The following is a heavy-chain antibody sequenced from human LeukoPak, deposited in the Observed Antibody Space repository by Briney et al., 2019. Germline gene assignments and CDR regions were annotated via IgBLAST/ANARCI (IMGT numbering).Heavy chain of an antibody. Sequence: GASVKVSCKASGYTFTGYYMHWVRQAPGQGLEWMGWINPNSGGTNYAQKFQGRVTMTRDTSISTAYMELSRLRSDDTAVYYCARDEQQLVETYWYFDLWGRGTLVTVSS. J-gene: IGHJ2*01. CDR2: INPNSGGT. CDR1: GYTFTGYY. CDR3: ARDEQQLVETYWYFDL. V-gene: IGHV1-2*02. D-gene: IGHD6-13*01.